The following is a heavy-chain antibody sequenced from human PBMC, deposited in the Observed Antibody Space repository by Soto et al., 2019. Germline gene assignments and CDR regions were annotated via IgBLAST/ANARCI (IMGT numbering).Heavy chain of an antibody. D-gene: IGHD3-22*01. J-gene: IGHJ4*02. CDR3: ARAGQYYDISGYAN. V-gene: IGHV1-18*01. Sequence: QVKLVQSGTEVKQPGASMKVSCKASGYSFATSGISWVRQAPGQGLEWMGWISAYNGNTNYDQKRQDRVTMTTEPSTSTAYLGLRNLRSDDTAVYYCARAGQYYDISGYANWGPGTLVTVSS. CDR1: GYSFATSG. CDR2: ISAYNGNT.